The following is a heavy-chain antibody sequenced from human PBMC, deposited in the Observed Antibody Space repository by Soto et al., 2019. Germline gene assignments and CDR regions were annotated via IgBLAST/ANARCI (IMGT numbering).Heavy chain of an antibody. D-gene: IGHD1-26*01. CDR3: AGNVMGATGSDY. CDR1: GYSFTSYW. Sequence: GESRKISCKGSGYSFTSYWISWVRQMPGKGLEWMGRIDPSDSYTNYSPSFQGHVTISADKSIRTAYLQWSSLKASDTAMYYCAGNVMGATGSDYWGQGTLVTVSS. J-gene: IGHJ4*02. CDR2: IDPSDSYT. V-gene: IGHV5-10-1*01.